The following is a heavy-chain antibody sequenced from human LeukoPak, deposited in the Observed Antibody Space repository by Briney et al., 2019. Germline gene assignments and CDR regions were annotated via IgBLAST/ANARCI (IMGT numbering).Heavy chain of an antibody. D-gene: IGHD2-15*01. Sequence: SETLSLTCAVYGGSFSGYYWSWIRQPPGEGLEWIGEINHSGSTNYNPSLKSRVTISVDTSKNQFSLKLSSVTAADTAVYYCARHRYCSGGSCSIRSFDYWGQGTLVTVSS. J-gene: IGHJ4*02. CDR1: GGSFSGYY. CDR3: ARHRYCSGGSCSIRSFDY. CDR2: INHSGST. V-gene: IGHV4-34*01.